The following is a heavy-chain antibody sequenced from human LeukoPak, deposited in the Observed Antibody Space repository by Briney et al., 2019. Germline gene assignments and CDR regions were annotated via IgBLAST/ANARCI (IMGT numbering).Heavy chain of an antibody. CDR1: GGSISSYY. J-gene: IGHJ4*02. V-gene: IGHV4-59*01. CDR2: IYYSGST. D-gene: IGHD3-22*01. Sequence: KPSETLSLTCTVSGGSISSYYWSWIRQPPGKGLEWIGYIYYSGSTNYNPSLKSRVTTSVDTSKNQFSLKLSSVTAADTAVYYCPGLKRDSSGHLFDYWGQGTLVTVSS. CDR3: PGLKRDSSGHLFDY.